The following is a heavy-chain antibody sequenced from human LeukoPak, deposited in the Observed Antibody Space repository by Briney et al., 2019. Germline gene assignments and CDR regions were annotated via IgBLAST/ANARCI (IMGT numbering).Heavy chain of an antibody. CDR2: IRQDGGEK. V-gene: IGHV3-7*01. D-gene: IGHD6-13*01. Sequence: GGSLRLSCAVSGFTFSDYWMNWVRQAPGKGPELVASIRQDGGEKSYVDSVKGRFTISRDNTKRSLYLQMSSLRAEDTAVYYCARDGTAAGLYFDLWGQGTLVTVSS. CDR1: GFTFSDYW. J-gene: IGHJ4*01. CDR3: ARDGTAAGLYFDL.